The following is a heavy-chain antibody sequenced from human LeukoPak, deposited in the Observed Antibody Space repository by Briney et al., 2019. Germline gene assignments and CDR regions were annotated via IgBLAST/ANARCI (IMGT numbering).Heavy chain of an antibody. D-gene: IGHD3-3*01. Sequence: GGSLSLSCAASGFTFSSYWMHWVHQAPGKGLVWVSRINSDGSSTSYADSVKGRFTISRDNAKNTLYLQMNSLRAEDTAVYYCARGSIFGVDPFDYWGQGTLVTVSS. CDR2: INSDGSST. CDR1: GFTFSSYW. CDR3: ARGSIFGVDPFDY. J-gene: IGHJ4*02. V-gene: IGHV3-74*01.